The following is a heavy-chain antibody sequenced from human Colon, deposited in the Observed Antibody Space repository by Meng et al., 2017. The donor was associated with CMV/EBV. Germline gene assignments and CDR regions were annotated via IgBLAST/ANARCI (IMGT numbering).Heavy chain of an antibody. Sequence: GGSLRLSCAASGFTFSNYTMNWVRQAPGKGLEWVSSISSYGTYIHYSASVKGRFTISRDDAKNSLFLQMDSLRVDDTAVYYCTRGGLYSSSSLSDFWGQGTLVTVSS. V-gene: IGHV3-21*01. J-gene: IGHJ4*02. D-gene: IGHD6-6*01. CDR2: ISSYGTYI. CDR1: GFTFSNYT. CDR3: TRGGLYSSSSLSDF.